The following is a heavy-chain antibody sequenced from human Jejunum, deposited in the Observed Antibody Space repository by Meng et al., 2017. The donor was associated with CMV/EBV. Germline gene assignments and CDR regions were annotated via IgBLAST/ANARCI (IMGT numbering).Heavy chain of an antibody. CDR2: ISPYNGNT. D-gene: IGHD2-2*01. J-gene: IGHJ4*02. CDR1: GYVFNTKG. V-gene: IGHV1-18*01. Sequence: GYVFNTKGISWVRQASGQGFEWIGWISPYNGNTKLADKFQDRVTLTTESSTRTVFMELRSLTSDDTAMYYCARERPGSGYQVTDYWGQGTLVTVSS. CDR3: ARERPGSGYQVTDY.